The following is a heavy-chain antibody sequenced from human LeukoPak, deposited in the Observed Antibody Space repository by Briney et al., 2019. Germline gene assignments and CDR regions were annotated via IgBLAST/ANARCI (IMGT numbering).Heavy chain of an antibody. CDR1: GFTLSTNA. Sequence: PGGSLRLSCLTSGFTLSTNAMSWVRQAPGKGLEWISGISGSGASTYYADSVKGRFTISRDDSRNTLYLQMNSLRGDDTAVYYCANNPGRYWGQGTLVTVSS. CDR3: ANNPGRY. J-gene: IGHJ4*02. CDR2: ISGSGAST. D-gene: IGHD3-9*01. V-gene: IGHV3-23*01.